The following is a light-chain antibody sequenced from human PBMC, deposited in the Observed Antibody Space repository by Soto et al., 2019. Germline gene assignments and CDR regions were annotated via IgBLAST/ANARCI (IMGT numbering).Light chain of an antibody. Sequence: EIRRTQSPSTLSASVGDRVTITCRASQSISSWLAWYQQKPGTAPKLLIYNASSLESGVPSRFSGSGSGTEFTLTISSLQPDDFATYYCQQYNSYSPTFGQGTKVDIK. CDR3: QQYNSYSPT. CDR1: QSISSW. CDR2: NAS. V-gene: IGKV1-5*01. J-gene: IGKJ1*01.